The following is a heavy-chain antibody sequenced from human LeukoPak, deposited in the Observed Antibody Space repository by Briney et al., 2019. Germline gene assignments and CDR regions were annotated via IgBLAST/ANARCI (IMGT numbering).Heavy chain of an antibody. J-gene: IGHJ5*02. CDR1: GFIFSQFW. CDR3: VKMGTSDFGRNNWFDP. CDR2: INGDGTIT. Sequence: GGSLRLSCAGSGFIFSQFWMQWVRQVPGKGLVWVSRINGDGTITNYADSVKGRFTISRDNSKHTLYLQMNILRDEDTAVYYCVKMGTSDFGRNNWFDPWGQGTLVAVSS. V-gene: IGHV3-74*01. D-gene: IGHD4-17*01.